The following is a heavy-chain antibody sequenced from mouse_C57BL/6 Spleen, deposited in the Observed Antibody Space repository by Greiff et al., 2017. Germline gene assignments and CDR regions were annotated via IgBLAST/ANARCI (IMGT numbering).Heavy chain of an antibody. CDR2: IYPGDGDT. V-gene: IGHV1-82*01. D-gene: IGHD1-1*01. CDR3: ARWPAYGSHYFDY. Sequence: QVQLKQSGPELVKPGASVKISCKASGYAFSSSWMNWVKQRPGKGLEWIGRIYPGDGDTNYNGKFKGKATLTADKSSSTAYMQLSSLTSEDSAVYFCARWPAYGSHYFDYWGQGTTLTVSS. CDR1: GYAFSSSW. J-gene: IGHJ2*01.